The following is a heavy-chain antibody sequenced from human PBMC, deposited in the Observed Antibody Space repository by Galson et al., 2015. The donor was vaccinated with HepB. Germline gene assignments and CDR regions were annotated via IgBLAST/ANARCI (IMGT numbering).Heavy chain of an antibody. D-gene: IGHD6-13*01. J-gene: IGHJ4*02. CDR1: GFTFSTYV. Sequence: SLRLSCAASGFTFSTYVMHWVRQAPGKGLEYVSGISSNGGSTYYADSVKGTFTISRDNSRNTLFLQMSSLRGDDTAVYFCVKGQQLILGHFDYWGQGTLVTVSS. CDR3: VKGQQLILGHFDY. CDR2: ISSNGGST. V-gene: IGHV3-64D*06.